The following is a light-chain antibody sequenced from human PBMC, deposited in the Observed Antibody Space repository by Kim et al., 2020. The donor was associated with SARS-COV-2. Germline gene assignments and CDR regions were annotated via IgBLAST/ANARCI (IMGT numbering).Light chain of an antibody. Sequence: DIQMTQSPSTLSASVGDRVTIACRASQSISSWLAWYQQKPGKAPKLLIYKASSLESGVPSRFSGSGSGTEFTFTISSLQPDDFATYYCQQYKSYSLTFGGGTKVDIK. CDR1: QSISSW. CDR3: QQYKSYSLT. J-gene: IGKJ4*01. CDR2: KAS. V-gene: IGKV1-5*03.